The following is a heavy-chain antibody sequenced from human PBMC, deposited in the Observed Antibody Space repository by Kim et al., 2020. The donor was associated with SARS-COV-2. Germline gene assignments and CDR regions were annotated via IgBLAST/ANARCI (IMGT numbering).Heavy chain of an antibody. CDR3: ARDGRGGYLDN. J-gene: IGHJ4*02. CDR2: IKQDGREK. CDR1: GFTFSSYW. V-gene: IGHV3-7*03. Sequence: GGSLRLSCAVSGFTFSSYWMSWVRQVPGKGLEWVANIKQDGREKYYVDPVKGRFTISRDNAKNSVYLQMNSLRVEVTAVYYCARDGRGGYLDNWGQGTLVTVSS. D-gene: IGHD3-16*01.